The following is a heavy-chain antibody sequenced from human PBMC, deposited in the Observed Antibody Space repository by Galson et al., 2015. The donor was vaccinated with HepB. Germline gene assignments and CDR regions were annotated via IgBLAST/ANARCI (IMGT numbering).Heavy chain of an antibody. CDR1: GYTFTSYA. J-gene: IGHJ5*02. CDR3: ARGGGPDGEQWLVHYWFDP. Sequence: SVKVSCKASGYTFTSYAMNWVRQAPGQGLEWMGWINTNTGNPTYAQGFTGRFVFSLDTSVSTAYLQISSLKAEDTAVYYCARGGGPDGEQWLVHYWFDPWGQGTLVTVSS. V-gene: IGHV7-4-1*02. D-gene: IGHD6-19*01. CDR2: INTNTGNP.